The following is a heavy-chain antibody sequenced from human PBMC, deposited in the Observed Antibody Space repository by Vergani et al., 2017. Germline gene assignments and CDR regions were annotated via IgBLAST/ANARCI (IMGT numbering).Heavy chain of an antibody. D-gene: IGHD2-15*01. Sequence: QVQLQASGPGRVKPSQTLPLTCTMFGGSISAGYYFWSWIRQPAGKGLEWLGLSSASGNASHSPSLKTRVSMSVDTSKNQFSLTVTSVTAADTAIYFCARRSGGYYSGGKVHPLRKAFDVWGHGTVVTVSS. CDR2: SSASGNA. J-gene: IGHJ3*01. V-gene: IGHV4-61*02. CDR3: ARRSGGYYSGGKVHPLRKAFDV. CDR1: GGSISAGYYF.